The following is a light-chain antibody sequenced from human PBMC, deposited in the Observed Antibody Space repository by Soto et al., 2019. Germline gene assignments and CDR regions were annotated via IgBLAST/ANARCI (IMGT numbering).Light chain of an antibody. CDR1: QDISKY. CDR2: DAS. CDR3: QQYDNLPFT. J-gene: IGKJ3*01. Sequence: DIQMTQSPSSLSASVGDRVTISCQASQDISKYLNWYQQKPGKAPKLLIYDASNLETGVPSRFSGSGSGTDFTFTISSLQPEDIATYFCQQYDNLPFTFGPGTKVDIK. V-gene: IGKV1-33*01.